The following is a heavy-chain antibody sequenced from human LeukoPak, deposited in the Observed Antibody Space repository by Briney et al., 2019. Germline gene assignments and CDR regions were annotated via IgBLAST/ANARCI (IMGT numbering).Heavy chain of an antibody. CDR1: GYTFTGYY. D-gene: IGHD5-18*01. V-gene: IGHV1-2*02. CDR2: INPNSGGT. Sequence: GASVKVSCKASGYTFTGYYMHWVRQAPGQGLEWMGWINPNSGGTNYAQKLQGRVTMTTDTSTSTAYMELRSLRSDDTAVYYCARDPVTAMVTGDNWFDPWGQGTLVTVSS. CDR3: ARDPVTAMVTGDNWFDP. J-gene: IGHJ5*02.